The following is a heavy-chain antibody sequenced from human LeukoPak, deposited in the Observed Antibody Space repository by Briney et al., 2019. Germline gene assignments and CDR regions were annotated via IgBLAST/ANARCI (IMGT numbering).Heavy chain of an antibody. CDR3: ARDRLLWFGELVGVGMDV. D-gene: IGHD3-10*01. CDR1: GFTFSSYS. CDR2: ISSSSSYI. J-gene: IGHJ6*04. Sequence: GGSLRLSCAASGFTFSSYSMNWVRQAPGKGLEWVSSISSSSSYIYYADSVKGRFTISRDNAKNSLYLQMNSLRAEDTAVYCCARDRLLWFGELVGVGMDVWGKGTTVTVSS. V-gene: IGHV3-21*01.